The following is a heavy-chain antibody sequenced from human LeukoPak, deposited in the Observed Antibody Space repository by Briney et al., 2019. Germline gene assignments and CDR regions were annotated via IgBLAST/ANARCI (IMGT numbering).Heavy chain of an antibody. J-gene: IGHJ4*02. CDR3: ARGSLAVAGFFDY. Sequence: ASVKVSCKASGGTFSSYAISWVRQAPGQGLEWMGGIIPIFGTANYAQKFQGRVTITADESTSTAYMELSSLRSEDTAVYYCARGSLAVAGFFDYWGQGTLVTVSS. CDR2: IIPIFGTA. CDR1: GGTFSSYA. V-gene: IGHV1-69*13. D-gene: IGHD6-19*01.